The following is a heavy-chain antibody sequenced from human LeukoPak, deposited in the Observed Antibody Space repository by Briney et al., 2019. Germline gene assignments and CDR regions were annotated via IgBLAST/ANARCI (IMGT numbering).Heavy chain of an antibody. CDR3: AKLAVTTFHYFDY. CDR2: ISGSDYST. V-gene: IGHV3-23*01. CDR1: GLTFSSYA. Sequence: GGSLRLSCAASGLTFSSYAMSWVRQAPGKGLEWVSAISGSDYSTYYADSVKGRFTISRDTSKNTLYLQMNSLRAEDTAVYYCAKLAVTTFHYFDYWGQGTLVTVSS. J-gene: IGHJ4*02. D-gene: IGHD4-17*01.